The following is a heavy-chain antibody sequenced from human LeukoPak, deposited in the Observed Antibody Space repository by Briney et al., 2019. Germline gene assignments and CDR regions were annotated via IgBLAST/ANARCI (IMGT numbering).Heavy chain of an antibody. CDR3: AGYSGYDLVFYY. D-gene: IGHD5-12*01. Sequence: SETLSLTCTLSGGSISSYDWSWIRQPPGKGLEWIGYIYYSGSTNYNPSLKSRVTISVDTSKNQFSLKLRSVAAAHTAVYYCAGYSGYDLVFYYWGQGSLVTVS. CDR1: GGSISSYD. J-gene: IGHJ4*02. V-gene: IGHV4-59*13. CDR2: IYYSGST.